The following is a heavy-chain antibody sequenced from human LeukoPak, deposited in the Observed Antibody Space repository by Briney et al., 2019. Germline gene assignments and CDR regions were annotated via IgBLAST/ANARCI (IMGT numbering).Heavy chain of an antibody. CDR1: GFSFSSCA. D-gene: IGHD5-24*01. Sequence: PGGSLRLSCAASGFSFSSCAMSWVRQAPGKGLEWVSGISSSGGNTYYADSVKGRFTISRDNSKNTLYLQMNSLRAEDTAVYYCAKDPERWLQLRLGFSDWGQGTLVTVSS. J-gene: IGHJ4*02. CDR2: ISSSGGNT. V-gene: IGHV3-23*01. CDR3: AKDPERWLQLRLGFSD.